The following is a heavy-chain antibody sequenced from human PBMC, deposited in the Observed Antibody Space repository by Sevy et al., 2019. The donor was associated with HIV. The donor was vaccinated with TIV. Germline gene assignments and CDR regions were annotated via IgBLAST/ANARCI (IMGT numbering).Heavy chain of an antibody. CDR2: IYYTGST. Sequence: SETLSLTCTVSGGSISGHYWSWIRQPPGKGLEYIGYIYYTGSTNYNPSLKSRVTISVDTSKNQFSLQLSSVTAADTAVYYCATRKGYYDGSGYYDYWGQGILVTVSS. V-gene: IGHV4-59*11. CDR1: GGSISGHY. CDR3: ATRKGYYDGSGYYDY. J-gene: IGHJ4*02. D-gene: IGHD3-22*01.